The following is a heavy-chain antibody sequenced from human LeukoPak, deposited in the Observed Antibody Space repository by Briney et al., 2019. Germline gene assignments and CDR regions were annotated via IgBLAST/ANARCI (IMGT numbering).Heavy chain of an antibody. D-gene: IGHD4-17*01. CDR1: GGSFSGYY. J-gene: IGHJ3*02. CDR3: ARRDYGDYEKRDAFDI. V-gene: IGHV4-34*01. CDR2: INHSGST. Sequence: SETLSLTCAVYGGSFSGYYWSWIRQPPGKGLEWIGEINHSGSTNYNPSLKSRVTISVGTSKNQFSLKLSSVTAADTAVYYCARRDYGDYEKRDAFDIWGQGTMVTVSS.